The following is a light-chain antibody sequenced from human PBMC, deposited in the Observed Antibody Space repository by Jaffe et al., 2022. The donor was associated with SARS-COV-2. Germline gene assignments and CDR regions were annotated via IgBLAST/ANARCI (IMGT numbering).Light chain of an antibody. CDR2: DVS. CDR3: SSSTTGSTVV. J-gene: IGLJ3*02. CDR1: SSDVGGYNY. Sequence: QSALTQPASVSGSPGQSITISCTGTSSDVGGYNYVSWYQQHPGKAPKLMIYDVSNRPSGVSNRFSGSKSGNTASLTISGLQAEDEADYYCSSSTTGSTVVFGGGTRLTVL. V-gene: IGLV2-14*03.